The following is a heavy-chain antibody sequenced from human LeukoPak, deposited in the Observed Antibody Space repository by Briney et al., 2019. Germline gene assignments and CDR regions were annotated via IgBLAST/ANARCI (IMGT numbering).Heavy chain of an antibody. Sequence: GGSLRLSCAASGFTFRNYGMHWVRQAPGKGLHWVAFIRNDGTDKYYTDAVKGRFTISRDNSKNTLYLQMNSLRTEDTAVYYCAKAEEGYCSGGSCYSLNYWGQGALVTVSS. V-gene: IGHV3-30*02. CDR3: AKAEEGYCSGGSCYSLNY. J-gene: IGHJ4*02. D-gene: IGHD2-15*01. CDR2: IRNDGTDK. CDR1: GFTFRNYG.